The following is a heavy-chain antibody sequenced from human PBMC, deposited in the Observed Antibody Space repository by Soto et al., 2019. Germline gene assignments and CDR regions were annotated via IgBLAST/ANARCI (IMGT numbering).Heavy chain of an antibody. D-gene: IGHD2-15*01. Sequence: PSETLSLTCTVSGGSVSSGSYYWSWIRQPPGKGLEWIGYIYYSGSTNYNPSLKSRVTISVDTSKNQFSLKLSSVTAADTAVYYCARGVVVAATPLYWFDPWGQGTLVTVSS. V-gene: IGHV4-61*01. J-gene: IGHJ5*02. CDR2: IYYSGST. CDR1: GGSVSSGSYY. CDR3: ARGVVVAATPLYWFDP.